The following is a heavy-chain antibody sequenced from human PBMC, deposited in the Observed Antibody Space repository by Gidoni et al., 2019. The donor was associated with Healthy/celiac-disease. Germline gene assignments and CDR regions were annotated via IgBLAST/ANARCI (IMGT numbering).Heavy chain of an antibody. V-gene: IGHV3-21*01. D-gene: IGHD3-10*01. CDR1: GFTFISYS. J-gene: IGHJ5*02. CDR2: ISSSSSYI. Sequence: EVQLVESGGGLVKPGGSLRLSCAASGFTFISYSMNWVRQAPGKGLEWVSAISSSSSYIYYADSVKGRFTISRDNAKNSLYLKMNSLRAEDTAVYYCARDFYGSGSYYWFDPWGQGTLVTVYS. CDR3: ARDFYGSGSYYWFDP.